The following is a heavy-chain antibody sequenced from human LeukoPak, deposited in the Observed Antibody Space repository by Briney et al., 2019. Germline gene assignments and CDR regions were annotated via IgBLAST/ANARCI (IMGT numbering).Heavy chain of an antibody. Sequence: SETLSLTCAVYGGSFSGYYWSWIRQPPGKGLGWIGEINHSGSTNYNPSLKSRVTISVDTSKNQFSLKLSSVTAADTAVYYCARVESNGSGSYIEYWGQGTLVTVSS. CDR3: ARVESNGSGSYIEY. D-gene: IGHD3-10*01. CDR2: INHSGST. J-gene: IGHJ4*02. CDR1: GGSFSGYY. V-gene: IGHV4-34*01.